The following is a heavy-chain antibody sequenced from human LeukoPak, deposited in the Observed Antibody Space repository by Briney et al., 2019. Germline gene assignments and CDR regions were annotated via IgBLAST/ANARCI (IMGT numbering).Heavy chain of an antibody. V-gene: IGHV6-1*01. CDR1: GDSVSSNSAA. D-gene: IGHD3-22*01. CDR2: TYYRSKWYN. J-gene: IGHJ4*02. CDR3: ARGYYYDSSGYYYVEN. Sequence: SQTLSLTCAISGDSVSSNSAAWNWIRQSPSRGLEWLGRTYYRSKWYNDYAVSVKSRITINPDTSKNQFSLQLNSVTPEDTAVYYCARGYYYDSSGYYYVENWGRGTLVTVSS.